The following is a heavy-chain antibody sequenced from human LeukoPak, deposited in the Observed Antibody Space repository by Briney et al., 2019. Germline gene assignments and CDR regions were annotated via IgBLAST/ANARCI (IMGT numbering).Heavy chain of an antibody. J-gene: IGHJ6*03. Sequence: GGPLTLPCAASGFTFSSYAMSWLRQAPGKGLVWVSAISDSVGSTYYADSVKCRFTISRDNAKYSVYLQMNSLRAEDSAVYYCASRSIAARQYYYYYMDVWGKGTTVTVSS. CDR3: ASRSIAARQYYYYYMDV. CDR2: ISDSVGST. CDR1: GFTFSSYA. V-gene: IGHV3-23*01. D-gene: IGHD6-6*01.